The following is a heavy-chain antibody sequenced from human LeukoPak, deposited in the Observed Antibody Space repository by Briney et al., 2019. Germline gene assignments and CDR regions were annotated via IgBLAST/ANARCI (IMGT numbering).Heavy chain of an antibody. V-gene: IGHV3-33*01. CDR3: ARVGSTHQNWFDP. CDR1: GFTFSSYG. D-gene: IGHD2-2*01. J-gene: IGHJ5*02. CDR2: IWYDGSNK. Sequence: GGSLRLSCAASGFTFSSYGMHWVRQAPGKGLEWVAVIWYDGSNKYYADSVKGRFTIFRDNSKNTLYLQMNSLRAEDTAVYYCARVGSTHQNWFDPWGQGTLVTVSS.